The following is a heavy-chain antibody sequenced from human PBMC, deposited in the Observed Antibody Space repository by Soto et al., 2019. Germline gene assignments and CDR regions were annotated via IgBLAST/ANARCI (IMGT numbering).Heavy chain of an antibody. V-gene: IGHV4-30-4*01. Sequence: SETLSLTCTVSGDSISNAEYHWSWIRQPPGKGLEWIGYIYYSGSTYYNPSLKSRLTISVDTSKNQFSLKLSSVTAADTAVYYCPRTSSSVVNFWGQGTLVTVSS. J-gene: IGHJ4*02. CDR2: IYYSGST. D-gene: IGHD2-15*01. CDR3: PRTSSSVVNF. CDR1: GDSISNAEYH.